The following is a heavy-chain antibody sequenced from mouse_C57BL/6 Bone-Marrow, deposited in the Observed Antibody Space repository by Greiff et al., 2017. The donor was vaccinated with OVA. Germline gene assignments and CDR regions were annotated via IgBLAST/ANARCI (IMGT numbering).Heavy chain of an antibody. J-gene: IGHJ2*01. V-gene: IGHV1-61*01. CDR2: IYPSDSET. CDR1: GYTFTSYW. D-gene: IGHD4-1*01. CDR3: ARGLTGTFFDY. Sequence: QVQLQQPGAELVRPGSSVKLSCKASGYTFTSYWMDWVKQRPGQGLEWIGNIYPSDSETHYNQKFKDKATLTVDKSSSTAYMQLSSLTSEDSAVYYCARGLTGTFFDYWGQGTTLTVSS.